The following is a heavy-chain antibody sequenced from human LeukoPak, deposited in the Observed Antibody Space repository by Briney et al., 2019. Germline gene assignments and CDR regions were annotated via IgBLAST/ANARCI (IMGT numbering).Heavy chain of an antibody. Sequence: GGSLRLSCAASGFTVSSYWMSWVRQAPGKGLEWVANIKQDGSEKYYVDSVKGRFTISRDNAKNSLYLQMNSLRAEDTAVYYCARDYDILTGYCRMDVWGQGTTVTVSS. V-gene: IGHV3-7*01. J-gene: IGHJ6*02. CDR3: ARDYDILTGYCRMDV. CDR2: IKQDGSEK. CDR1: GFTVSSYW. D-gene: IGHD3-9*01.